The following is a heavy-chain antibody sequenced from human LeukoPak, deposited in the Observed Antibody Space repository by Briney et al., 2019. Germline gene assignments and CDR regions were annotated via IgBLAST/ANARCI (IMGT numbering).Heavy chain of an antibody. D-gene: IGHD6-13*01. CDR2: INPSGGST. Sequence: ASVKVSCKASGYTFTSYYMHWVRQAPGQGLEWMGIINPSGGSTSYAQKFQGRVTITADESTSTAYMELSSLRSEDTAVYYCGISSSWSPIDYWGQGTLVTVSS. V-gene: IGHV1-46*01. CDR1: GYTFTSYY. J-gene: IGHJ4*02. CDR3: GISSSWSPIDY.